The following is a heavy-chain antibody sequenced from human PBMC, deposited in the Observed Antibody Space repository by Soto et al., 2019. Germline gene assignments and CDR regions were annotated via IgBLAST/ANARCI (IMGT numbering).Heavy chain of an antibody. CDR3: AKRQQHYYDSSGPFDY. Sequence: GGSLRLSCAASGFTFSSYAMSWVRQAPGKGLEWVSAISGSGGSTYYADSVKGRFTISRDNSKNTLYLQMNSLRAEDTAVYYCAKRQQHYYDSSGPFDYWGQGTLVTVSS. D-gene: IGHD3-22*01. CDR1: GFTFSSYA. V-gene: IGHV3-23*01. J-gene: IGHJ4*02. CDR2: ISGSGGST.